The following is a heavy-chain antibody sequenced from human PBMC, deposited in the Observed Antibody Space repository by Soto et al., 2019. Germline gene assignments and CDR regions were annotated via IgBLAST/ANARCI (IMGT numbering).Heavy chain of an antibody. CDR1: GFTFSSYW. Sequence: GGSLRLSCAASGFTFSSYWMSWVRQGPGKGPEWVANIKQDGSEIYYVDSVKGRFTISRDNAKSSLYLQMTSLRAEDTAVYHCARDTLNSPSAKTSATEHTNYYYGRDVWGQGTTVIVSS. J-gene: IGHJ6*02. V-gene: IGHV3-7*05. CDR3: ARDTLNSPSAKTSATEHTNYYYGRDV. D-gene: IGHD2-2*01. CDR2: IKQDGSEI.